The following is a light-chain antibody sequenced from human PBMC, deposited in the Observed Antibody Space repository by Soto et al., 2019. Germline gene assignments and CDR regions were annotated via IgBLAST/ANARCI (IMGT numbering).Light chain of an antibody. CDR1: SGHSSYI. CDR2: LEGSGNY. CDR3: ETWDNNSRV. V-gene: IGLV4-60*03. Sequence: QPVLTQSSSASASLGSSVKLTCTLSSGHSSYIIAWHQQQPGKAPRYLMKLEGSGNYNKGSGVPDRFSGSSSGADRYLTIANLQSEDEADYYCETWDNNSRVFGGGTKVTVL. J-gene: IGLJ3*02.